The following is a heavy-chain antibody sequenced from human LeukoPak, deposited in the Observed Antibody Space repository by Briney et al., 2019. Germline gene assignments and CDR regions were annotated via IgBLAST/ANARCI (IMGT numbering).Heavy chain of an antibody. CDR3: TRDVGGRSSSFVDY. Sequence: HSGGSLRLSCAAPGLTFSSYAMSLVRQAPGKGLEWVSVIYSGGSTYYADSGKGRFTISRDNSKTTLYLKMNSVRAEDTAVYYCTRDVGGRSSSFVDYWGQGTLVTVSS. CDR2: IYSGGST. D-gene: IGHD6-6*01. J-gene: IGHJ4*02. V-gene: IGHV3-66*02. CDR1: GLTFSSYA.